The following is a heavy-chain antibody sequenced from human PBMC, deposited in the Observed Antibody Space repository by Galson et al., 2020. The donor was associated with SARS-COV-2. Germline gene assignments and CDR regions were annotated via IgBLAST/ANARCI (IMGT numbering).Heavy chain of an antibody. Sequence: GGSLRLSCAASGFTFIYYSMNWIRQAPGKGLEWVSYISSSGGTIYYADSVKGRFTISRDNAKNSLYLQMNSLRAEDTAVYYCARDLLYSGSYSSVVGRYFDLWGRGTLVTVSS. CDR2: ISSSGGTI. CDR3: ARDLLYSGSYSSVVGRYFDL. D-gene: IGHD1-26*01. J-gene: IGHJ2*01. V-gene: IGHV3-48*01. CDR1: GFTFIYYS.